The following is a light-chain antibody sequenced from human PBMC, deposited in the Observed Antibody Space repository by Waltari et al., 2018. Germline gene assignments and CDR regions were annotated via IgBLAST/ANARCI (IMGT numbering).Light chain of an antibody. CDR1: SSDVGGYNS. CDR3: SSYTSSSTLLYV. J-gene: IGLJ1*01. CDR2: DVS. V-gene: IGLV2-14*03. Sequence: QSALTQPASVSGSPGQSITISCTGTSSDVGGYNSVSWYQQHPGKAPKLMIYDVSNRPSGVSNRFSGSKSGNTASLTISGLQAEDEADYYCSSYTSSSTLLYVFGTGTEVTVL.